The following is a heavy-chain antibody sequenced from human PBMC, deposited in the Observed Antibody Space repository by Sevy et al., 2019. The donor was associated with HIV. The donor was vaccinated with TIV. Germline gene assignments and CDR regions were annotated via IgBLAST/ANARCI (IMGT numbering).Heavy chain of an antibody. CDR2: IYSGGST. D-gene: IGHD5-12*01. J-gene: IGHJ3*02. CDR1: GFTVSSNY. Sequence: GGSLRLSCAASGFTVSSNYMSWVRQAPGKGLEWVSVIYSGGSTYYADSVKGRFTISRDNSKNTLYLQMNSLRAEDMAVYYCARETVRGYSGYGAAFDIWGQGTMVTVSS. V-gene: IGHV3-53*01. CDR3: ARETVRGYSGYGAAFDI.